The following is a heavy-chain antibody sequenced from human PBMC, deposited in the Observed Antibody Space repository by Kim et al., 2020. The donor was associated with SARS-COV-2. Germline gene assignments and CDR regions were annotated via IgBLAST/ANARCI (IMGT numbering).Heavy chain of an antibody. CDR2: IYYSGST. CDR3: ARGHSGRVY. D-gene: IGHD1-26*01. CDR1: GGSISSSSYY. J-gene: IGHJ4*02. V-gene: IGHV4-39*01. Sequence: SETLSLTCTVSGGSISSSSYYWGWIRQPPGKGLEWIGSIYYSGSTYYNPSLKSRLTISVDTSKNQFSLKLSSVTAADTAVYYCARGHSGRVYWGQGTLVT.